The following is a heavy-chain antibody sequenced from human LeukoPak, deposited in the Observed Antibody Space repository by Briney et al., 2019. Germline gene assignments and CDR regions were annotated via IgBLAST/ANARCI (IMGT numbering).Heavy chain of an antibody. CDR1: GGSFSGYY. Sequence: SETLSLTCAVYGGSFSGYYWSWIRQPPAKGLEWIGEINHSGSTNCNPSLKSRATISVDTSKNQFSLKLSSVSAADTAAYSCARGLITGDYSKSFDYWDQGTLVT. V-gene: IGHV4-34*01. CDR2: INHSGST. D-gene: IGHD4-11*01. J-gene: IGHJ4*02. CDR3: ARGLITGDYSKSFDY.